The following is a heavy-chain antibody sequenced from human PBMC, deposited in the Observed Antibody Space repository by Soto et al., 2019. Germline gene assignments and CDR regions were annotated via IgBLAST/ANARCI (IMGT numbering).Heavy chain of an antibody. CDR2: LYDVDGS. CDR1: GHTISGEKY. CDR3: ATWHEREHAYDV. J-gene: IGHJ3*01. D-gene: IGHD1-1*01. Sequence: DVQLVESGGGLIQPGESLRLSCAAFGHTISGEKYVAWVRQAPGKGLEWVSALYDVDGSFYADPVKGRFTTSSDSSKTTVYLQMNDLRPDDTAVYYCATWHEREHAYDVWGQGTTVTVSS. V-gene: IGHV3-53*01.